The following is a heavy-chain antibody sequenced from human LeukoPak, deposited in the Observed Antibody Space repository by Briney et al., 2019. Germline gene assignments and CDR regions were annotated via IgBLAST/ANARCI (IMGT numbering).Heavy chain of an antibody. CDR1: GFTFSSYA. V-gene: IGHV3-23*01. D-gene: IGHD3-22*01. CDR3: AKGGRYYYDSSGYRDYFDY. CDR2: ISGSGGST. J-gene: IGHJ4*02. Sequence: GASLRLSCAASGFTFSSYAMSWVPEAPGKGLEWGSAISGSGGSTYYADSVKGRFTISRDNSKNTLYLQMNSLRAEDTAVYYCAKGGRYYYDSSGYRDYFDYWGQGTLVTVSS.